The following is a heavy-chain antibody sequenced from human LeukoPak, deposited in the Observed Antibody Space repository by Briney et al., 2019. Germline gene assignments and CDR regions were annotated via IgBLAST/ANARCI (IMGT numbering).Heavy chain of an antibody. CDR2: ISGSGGST. CDR1: GFTFTSYA. V-gene: IGHV3-23*01. D-gene: IGHD2-2*01. Sequence: GGFLRLSCAASGFTFTSYAVTWVRQAPGKGLEWVSAISGSGGSTYYADSVKGRFTISRDNSKNTLYLQMNSLRAEDTALYYCAKGYCISTSCSFDSWGQGTLVTVSS. CDR3: AKGYCISTSCSFDS. J-gene: IGHJ4*02.